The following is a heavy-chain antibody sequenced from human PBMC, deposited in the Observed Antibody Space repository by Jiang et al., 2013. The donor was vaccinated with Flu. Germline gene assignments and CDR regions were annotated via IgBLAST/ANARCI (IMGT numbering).Heavy chain of an antibody. CDR1: GFTFSNYW. CDR3: ARETYYYDGSGSNAFDI. J-gene: IGHJ3*02. D-gene: IGHD3-22*01. Sequence: VQLVESGGGLVQPGGSLRLSCAASGFTFSNYWMHWVRQAPGKGLVWVSRINSDDTSTNYADSVKGRFTISRDNAKNTLYLQMNSLRAEDTAVYYCARETYYYDGSGSNAFDIWGQGTMVTVSS. V-gene: IGHV3-74*01. CDR2: INSDDTST.